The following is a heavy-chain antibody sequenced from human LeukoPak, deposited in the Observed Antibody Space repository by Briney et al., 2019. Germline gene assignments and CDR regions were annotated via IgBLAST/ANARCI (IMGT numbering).Heavy chain of an antibody. CDR2: ISGSGDGT. CDR1: GFTFSNYA. J-gene: IGHJ4*02. CDR3: AKGGFYGSGTYAYASDY. V-gene: IGHV3-23*01. Sequence: TGGSLRLSCVVSGFTFSNYAMSWVRQAPGKGLEWVSTISGSGDGTYYADSVKGRFTMSRDSSKNMLYLQMNSLSAADTAVYYCAKGGFYGSGTYAYASDYWGQGSLVTVSS. D-gene: IGHD3-10*01.